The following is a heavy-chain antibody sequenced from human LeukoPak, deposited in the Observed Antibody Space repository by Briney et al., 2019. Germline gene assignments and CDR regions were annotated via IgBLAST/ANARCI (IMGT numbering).Heavy chain of an antibody. J-gene: IGHJ6*04. CDR2: IYCSGST. CDR3: ARARYCSSTSCYLDV. Sequence: PSETLSLTCTVSGGSISSYYWSWIRQPPGKELEWIGYIYCSGSTNYNPSLKSRVTISVDTSKNQFSLKLSSVTAADTAVYYCARARYCSSTSCYLDVWGKGTTVTVSS. V-gene: IGHV4-59*01. CDR1: GGSISSYY. D-gene: IGHD2-2*01.